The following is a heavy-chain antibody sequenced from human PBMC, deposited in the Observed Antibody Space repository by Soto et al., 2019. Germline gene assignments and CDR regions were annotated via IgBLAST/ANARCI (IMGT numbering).Heavy chain of an antibody. V-gene: IGHV1-69*02. CDR3: ASSYGSGYRAFDY. CDR2: INPILSMS. J-gene: IGHJ4*02. CDR1: GDTFTFYS. D-gene: IGHD3-10*01. Sequence: VQLLQSGAEVKKPGSSVRGSCKASGDTFTFYSINWVRQAPGLGLEWMGRINPILSMSNYAQRFQGRVTMTADKSTSTAYLELSSLRSEDTAMYYCASSYGSGYRAFDYWGQGALVTVSS.